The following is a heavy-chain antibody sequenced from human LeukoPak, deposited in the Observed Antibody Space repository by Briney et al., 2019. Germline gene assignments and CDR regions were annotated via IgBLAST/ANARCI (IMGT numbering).Heavy chain of an antibody. CDR3: ARVSRVAYSSSWYLDY. D-gene: IGHD6-13*01. J-gene: IGHJ4*02. Sequence: GGSLRLSCAASGFTFSSYSMNWVRQAPGKGLEWVSSIFRRNSYIYYSDSVKGRFTISRDDAKNSLYLQMNSLRADDTAMYYCARVSRVAYSSSWYLDYWGQGTLVTVSS. CDR2: IFRRNSYI. V-gene: IGHV3-21*06. CDR1: GFTFSSYS.